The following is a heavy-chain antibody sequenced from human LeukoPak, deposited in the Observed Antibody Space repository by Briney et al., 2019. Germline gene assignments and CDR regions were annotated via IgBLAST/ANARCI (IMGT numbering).Heavy chain of an antibody. D-gene: IGHD2-15*01. V-gene: IGHV1-69*02. Sequence: SVKVSCKASGGTFSSYPISWVRQAPGQGLEWMGRIIPILGFPNYAQKFQGRVTITADKSTSTAYVELSSLRSEDTAVYYCARLGYCSGGSCYSGRARPTDYWGQGTLVTVSS. CDR3: ARLGYCSGGSCYSGRARPTDY. CDR1: GGTFSSYP. CDR2: IIPILGFP. J-gene: IGHJ4*02.